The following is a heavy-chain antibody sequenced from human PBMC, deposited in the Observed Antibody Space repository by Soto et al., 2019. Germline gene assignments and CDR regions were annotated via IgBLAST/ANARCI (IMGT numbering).Heavy chain of an antibody. CDR3: ARDGNGYSYGYGGYYFDY. D-gene: IGHD5-18*01. V-gene: IGHV3-33*01. J-gene: IGHJ4*02. CDR2: IWYDGSNK. CDR1: GFTFSSYG. Sequence: QVQLVESGGGVVQPGRSLRLSCAASGFTFSSYGMHWVRQAPGKGLEWVAVIWYDGSNKYYADSVKGRFTISRDNSKNTLYLQMNSLRAEDTAVYYCARDGNGYSYGYGGYYFDYCGQGTLVTVSS.